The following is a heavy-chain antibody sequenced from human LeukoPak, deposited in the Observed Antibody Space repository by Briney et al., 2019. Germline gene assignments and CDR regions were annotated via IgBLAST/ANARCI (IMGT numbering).Heavy chain of an antibody. CDR1: GYTFTGYY. D-gene: IGHD4-17*01. J-gene: IGHJ4*02. CDR3: ARDYGDYGNPFNY. CDR2: INPNSGGT. V-gene: IGHV1-2*02. Sequence: ASVKVSCKASGYTFTGYYMHWVRQAPGQGLEWMGWINPNSGGTNYAQKFQGRVTMTRDTSISTAYMELGRLRSDDTAVYYCARDYGDYGNPFNYWGQGTLVTVSS.